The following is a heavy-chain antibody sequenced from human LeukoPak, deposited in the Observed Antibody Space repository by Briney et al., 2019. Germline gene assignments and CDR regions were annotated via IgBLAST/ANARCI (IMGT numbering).Heavy chain of an antibody. J-gene: IGHJ6*02. V-gene: IGHV1-69*13. D-gene: IGHD2-2*01. CDR2: IIPIFGTA. CDR1: GGTFSSYA. CDR3: ARIGNYCSSTSCSGEYYYYGMDV. Sequence: GASVKVSCTASGGTFSSYAISWVRQAPGQGLEWMGGIIPIFGTANYAQKFQGRVTITADESTSTAYMELSSLRSEDTAVYYCARIGNYCSSTSCSGEYYYYGMDVWGQGTTVTVSS.